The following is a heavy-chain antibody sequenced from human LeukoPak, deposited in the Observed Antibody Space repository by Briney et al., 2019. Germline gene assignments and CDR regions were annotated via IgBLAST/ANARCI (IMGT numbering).Heavy chain of an antibody. D-gene: IGHD5-12*01. CDR2: IYYSGNT. CDR1: GGSISNYF. CDR3: ARGGYMSNWFEH. J-gene: IGHJ5*02. Sequence: PSETLSLTCTVSGGSISNYFWSWIRQAPGKGLEYIGFIYYSGNTNYNPSFKSRVTISVDTSKKQFSLKLSSVTAAGTAVYYCARGGYMSNWFEHWGQGTPVTVSS. V-gene: IGHV4-59*01.